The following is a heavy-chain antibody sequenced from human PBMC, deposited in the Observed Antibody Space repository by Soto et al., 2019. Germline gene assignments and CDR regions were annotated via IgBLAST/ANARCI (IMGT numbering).Heavy chain of an antibody. J-gene: IGHJ4*02. Sequence: SETLSLTCTVSGASISSDNYYWGWIRQPPGKGLEWIGTFYYSGNIYYNPSLRSRVTLSVDTSKNRFSLRLTSVTDADTAIFYCASRQNGEYRNSEFFDSGGQGTLVT. D-gene: IGHD3-10*01. CDR3: ASRQNGEYRNSEFFDS. CDR1: GASISSDNYY. V-gene: IGHV4-39*02. CDR2: FYYSGNI.